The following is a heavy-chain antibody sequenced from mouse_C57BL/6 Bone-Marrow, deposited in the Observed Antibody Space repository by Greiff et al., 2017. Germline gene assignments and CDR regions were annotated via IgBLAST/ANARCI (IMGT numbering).Heavy chain of an antibody. V-gene: IGHV7-1*01. D-gene: IGHD2-1*01. CDR2: SRNKANDYTT. CDR3: ARDGGYGNYDAMDY. J-gene: IGHJ4*01. Sequence: EVKVVESGGGLVQSGRSLRLSCATSGFTFSDFYMEWVRQAPGKGLEWIAASRNKANDYTTEYSASVKGRFIVSRDTSQSILYRQMNALRAEDTAIYYCARDGGYGNYDAMDYWGQGTSVTVSS. CDR1: GFTFSDFY.